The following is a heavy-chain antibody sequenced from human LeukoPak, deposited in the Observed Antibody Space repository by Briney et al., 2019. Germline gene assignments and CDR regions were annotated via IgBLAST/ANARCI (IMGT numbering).Heavy chain of an antibody. J-gene: IGHJ4*02. CDR1: GYTFTSHG. CDR3: ARSTNWNYAIDY. D-gene: IGHD1-7*01. CDR2: ISAYNGNT. V-gene: IGHV1-18*01. Sequence: ASVKVSCKASGYTFTSHGITWVRQAPGHGFEWMGWISAYNGNTNYAQKFQGRVTMTTDTSTSTAYMELRSLRSDDTAVYYCARSTNWNYAIDYWGQGTLVTVSS.